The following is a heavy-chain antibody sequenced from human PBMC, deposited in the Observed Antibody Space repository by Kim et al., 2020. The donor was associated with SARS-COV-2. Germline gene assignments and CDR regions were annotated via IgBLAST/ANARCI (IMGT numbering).Heavy chain of an antibody. J-gene: IGHJ4*01. Sequence: SETLSLTCAVYGGSFSGYYWSWIRQPPGKGLEWIGEINHSGSTNYNPSLKSRVTISVDTSKNQFSLKLSSVTAADTAVYYCARGYFDWLLGPLYFDYCG. V-gene: IGHV4-34*01. CDR1: GGSFSGYY. CDR2: INHSGST. D-gene: IGHD3-9*01. CDR3: ARGYFDWLLGPLYFDY.